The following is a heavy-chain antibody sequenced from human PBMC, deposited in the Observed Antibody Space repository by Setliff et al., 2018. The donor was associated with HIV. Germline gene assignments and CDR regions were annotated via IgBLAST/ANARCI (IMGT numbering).Heavy chain of an antibody. Sequence: SETLSLTCTVSGGSIRTGAYYWGWIRQPPGKGLEWIGSIYYDGRTFYKPSLKSRLTISVDTSKNQFSLSLNSVTAADTAVYFCVRDDYGYNGKGFDYRGPGTLVTVSS. CDR1: GGSIRTGAYY. CDR3: VRDDYGYNGKGFDY. V-gene: IGHV4-39*07. CDR2: IYYDGRT. D-gene: IGHD4-17*01. J-gene: IGHJ4*02.